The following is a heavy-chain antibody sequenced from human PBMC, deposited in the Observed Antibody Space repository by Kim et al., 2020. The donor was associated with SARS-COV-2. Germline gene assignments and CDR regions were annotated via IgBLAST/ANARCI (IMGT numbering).Heavy chain of an antibody. D-gene: IGHD4-17*01. V-gene: IGHV3-23*01. Sequence: GGSLRLSCAASGFTFSSYGMSWVRQAPGKGLEWVSAITASGGSTYSADSVKGRFTISRDNSKNTLYLQMNSLRAEDTAVYFCAKGRRTTVTTFWYFDLWGRGTLVTVSS. CDR1: GFTFSSYG. CDR2: ITASGGST. J-gene: IGHJ2*01. CDR3: AKGRRTTVTTFWYFDL.